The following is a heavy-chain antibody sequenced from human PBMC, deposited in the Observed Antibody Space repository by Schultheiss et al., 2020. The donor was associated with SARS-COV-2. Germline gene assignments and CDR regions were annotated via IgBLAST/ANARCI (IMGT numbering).Heavy chain of an antibody. CDR1: GGSFSGYY. V-gene: IGHV4-34*01. CDR3: ARGRRSQLVRSSLSDLFDP. Sequence: SETLSLTCAVYGGSFSGYYWSWIRQPPGKGLEWIGEINHSGSTNYNPSLKSRVTISVDRSKNQFSLKLDSVTAADTAVYYCARGRRSQLVRSSLSDLFDPWGQGTLVTVSS. CDR2: INHSGST. D-gene: IGHD6-6*01. J-gene: IGHJ5*02.